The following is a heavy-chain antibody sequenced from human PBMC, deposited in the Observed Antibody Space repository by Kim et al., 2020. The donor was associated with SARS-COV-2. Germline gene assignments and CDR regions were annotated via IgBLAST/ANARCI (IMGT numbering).Heavy chain of an antibody. CDR3: ARDGPYGMDV. Sequence: SEKSYGDSGKGRFTISRDNAKNSRYLQMNSLRAEDTAVYYCARDGPYGMDVWGQGTTVTVSS. J-gene: IGHJ6*02. CDR2: SEK. V-gene: IGHV3-7*03.